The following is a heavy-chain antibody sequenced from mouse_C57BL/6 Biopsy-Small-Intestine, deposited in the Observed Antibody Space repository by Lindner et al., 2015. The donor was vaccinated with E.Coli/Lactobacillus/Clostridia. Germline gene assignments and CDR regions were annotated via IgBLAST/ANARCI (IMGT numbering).Heavy chain of an antibody. CDR3: AREYYYGSSYGGYFDV. V-gene: IGHV1-39*01. J-gene: IGHJ1*03. CDR1: GYSFTDYN. Sequence: VQLQESGPELVKPGASVKISCKASGYSFTDYNMNWLKQSNGKSLEWIGVINPNYGFTSYNQKFKDKATLTVDQSSSTAYMQLNSLTFEDSAVYFCAREYYYGSSYGGYFDVWGTGTTVTVSS. D-gene: IGHD1-1*01. CDR2: INPNYGFT.